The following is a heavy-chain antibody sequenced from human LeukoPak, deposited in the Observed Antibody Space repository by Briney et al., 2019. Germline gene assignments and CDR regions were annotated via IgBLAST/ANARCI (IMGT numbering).Heavy chain of an antibody. V-gene: IGHV4-4*02. D-gene: IGHD6-6*01. CDR1: GGSISTNNW. J-gene: IGHJ1*01. CDR2: IFYVGGT. Sequence: ASETLSLTCTVSGGSISTNNWWHWIRQSPGKGLDWIGEIFYVGGTNYNPSFKSRVTMSVDTSKNQFSLNLNSVTAADTAVYYCARGGAARLHFQNWGQGTLVTVSS. CDR3: ARGGAARLHFQN.